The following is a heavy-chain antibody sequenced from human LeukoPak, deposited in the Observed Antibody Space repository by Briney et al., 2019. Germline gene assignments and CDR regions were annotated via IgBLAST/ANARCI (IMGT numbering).Heavy chain of an antibody. CDR3: AKDSSSLPQYCGGDCYVKN. CDR1: EFSVTTNS. Sequence: PGGSLRLSCAASEFSVTTNSISWVRQAPGKGLEWVSTFYSGGDRYYADSVKGRFTISRDNSRNTVYLQMNSLRVEDTAVYYCAKDSSSLPQYCGGDCYVKNWGQGTLVTVSS. J-gene: IGHJ4*02. CDR2: FYSGGDR. D-gene: IGHD2-21*01. V-gene: IGHV3-53*01.